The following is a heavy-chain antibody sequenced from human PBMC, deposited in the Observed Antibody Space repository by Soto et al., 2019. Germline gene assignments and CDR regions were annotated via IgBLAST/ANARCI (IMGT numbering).Heavy chain of an antibody. J-gene: IGHJ4*02. Sequence: ETLSLTCAVYGGSFSGYYWSWIRQPPGKGLEWIGEINHSGSTNYNPSLKSRVTISVDTSKNQFSLKLSSVTAADTAVYYCATYDYGDTIWGQGTLVTVSS. CDR2: INHSGST. CDR3: ATYDYGDTI. V-gene: IGHV4-34*01. CDR1: GGSFSGYY. D-gene: IGHD4-17*01.